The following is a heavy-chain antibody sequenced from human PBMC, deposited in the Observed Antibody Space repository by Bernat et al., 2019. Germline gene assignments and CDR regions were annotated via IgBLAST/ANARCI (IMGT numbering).Heavy chain of an antibody. V-gene: IGHV4-34*01. D-gene: IGHD2-15*01. J-gene: IGHJ4*02. CDR1: GGSFSGYS. Sequence: QVQLQQWGAGLLKPPETLSLTCAVYGGSFSGYSWSWIRQPPGKGLEWIGEINHSGSTNYHPPHKSRVTISVDTSTNQFSLKLSSVTAADTAVYYCARGGRLTRRAAIDYWGQGTLVTVSS. CDR3: ARGGRLTRRAAIDY. CDR2: INHSGST.